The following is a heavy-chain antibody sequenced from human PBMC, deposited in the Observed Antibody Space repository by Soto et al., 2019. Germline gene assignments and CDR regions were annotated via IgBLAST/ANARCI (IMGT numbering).Heavy chain of an antibody. V-gene: IGHV4-39*01. CDR3: ARPRGFGEFPNYYYYYMDV. D-gene: IGHD3-10*01. CDR2: IYYSGST. J-gene: IGHJ6*03. Sequence: SETLSLTCTVSGGSVSSSSYYWGWIRQPPWKGLEWIGSIYYSGSTYYNPSLKSRVTISVDTSKNQFSLKLSSVTAADTAVYYCARPRGFGEFPNYYYYYMDVWGKGTTVTVS. CDR1: GGSVSSSSYY.